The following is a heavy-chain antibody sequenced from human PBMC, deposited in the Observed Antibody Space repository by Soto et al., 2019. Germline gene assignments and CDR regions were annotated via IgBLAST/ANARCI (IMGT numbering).Heavy chain of an antibody. CDR1: GGSISSGDYY. CDR3: ARGGLEAVEFDY. J-gene: IGHJ4*02. Sequence: SETLSLTCTVSGGSISSGDYYWSWIRQPPGKGLEWIGYIYYSGSTNYNPSLKSQVTISVDTSKNQFSLKLSSVTAADTAVYYCARGGLEAVEFDYWGQGTLVTVSS. CDR2: IYYSGST. D-gene: IGHD6-19*01. V-gene: IGHV4-61*08.